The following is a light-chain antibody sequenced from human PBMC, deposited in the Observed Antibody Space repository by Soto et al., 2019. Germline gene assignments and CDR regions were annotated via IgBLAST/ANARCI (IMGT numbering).Light chain of an antibody. Sequence: EIVLTQSPVTLSLSPGERATLSCRASQTVSSYVAWYQQRHGQAPRLVIYDSSNRAPGVPARFSGSGSGTPFTPHNSSLEPEDSAVYYCQQRYNRPPYTFGQGTKLEIK. V-gene: IGKV3-11*01. CDR3: QQRYNRPPYT. CDR2: DSS. CDR1: QTVSSY. J-gene: IGKJ2*01.